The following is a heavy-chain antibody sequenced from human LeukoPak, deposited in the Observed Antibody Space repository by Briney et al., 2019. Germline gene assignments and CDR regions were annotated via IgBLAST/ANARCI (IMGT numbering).Heavy chain of an antibody. CDR1: GFTFGDYA. J-gene: IGHJ6*03. CDR2: IRSKAYGGTT. Sequence: GGSLRLSCTASGFTFGDYAMSWVRQAPGKGLEWVGFIRSKAYGGTTEYAASVKGRFTISRDDSKSIAYLQMNSLKTEDTAVYYCTRDQRYQLLSGATGYYYMDVWGKGTTVTISS. D-gene: IGHD2-2*01. V-gene: IGHV3-49*04. CDR3: TRDQRYQLLSGATGYYYMDV.